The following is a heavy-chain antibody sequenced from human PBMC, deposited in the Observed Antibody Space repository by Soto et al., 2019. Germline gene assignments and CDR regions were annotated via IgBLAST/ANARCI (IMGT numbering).Heavy chain of an antibody. J-gene: IGHJ4*02. CDR3: ARSWGEGRVDY. CDR2: IYHSGST. V-gene: IGHV4-4*02. CDR1: GGSISSSNW. Sequence: QVQLQESGPGLVKPSGTLSLTCAVSGGSISSSNWWSWVRQPPGKGLQWIGEIYHSGSTNYIPSLKSRVTISVEKSRNQFSLKLRSVTAADTAVYYCARSWGEGRVDYWGQGTLVTVSS. D-gene: IGHD3-10*01.